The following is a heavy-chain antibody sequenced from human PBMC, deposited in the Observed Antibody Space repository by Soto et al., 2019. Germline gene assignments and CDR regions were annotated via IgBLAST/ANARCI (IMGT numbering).Heavy chain of an antibody. J-gene: IGHJ6*02. V-gene: IGHV1-46*01. CDR1: GYTFTNYY. CDR2: INPSGGNT. D-gene: IGHD1-7*01. CDR3: ARVYMAGLELRYFYYYGMDV. Sequence: QVQLVQSGAEVKEPGASVKVSCKASGYTFTNYYMHWVRQAPGQGLEWMGIINPSGGNTGYTQKFQGGVTMTRDTSTSTVYMELSSLRSEDTAVYYCARVYMAGLELRYFYYYGMDVWGQGTTVTVSS.